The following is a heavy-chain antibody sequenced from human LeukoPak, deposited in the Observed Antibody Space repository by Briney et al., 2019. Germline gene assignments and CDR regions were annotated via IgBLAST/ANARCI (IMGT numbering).Heavy chain of an antibody. V-gene: IGHV4-59*01. CDR2: IYYSGST. CDR1: GGYISGYY. J-gene: IGHJ4*02. CDR3: ATMYSSGWYYFDY. D-gene: IGHD6-19*01. Sequence: PSETLSLTCNVSGGYISGYYWSWIRQPPGKGLEWIGYIYYSGSTNYNPSLKSRVTISLDTSKNQFSLKLSSVAAADTAVYYCATMYSSGWYYFDYWGQGALVTVSS.